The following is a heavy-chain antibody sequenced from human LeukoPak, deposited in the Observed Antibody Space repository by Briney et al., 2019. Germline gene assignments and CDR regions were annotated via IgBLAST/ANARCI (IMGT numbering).Heavy chain of an antibody. J-gene: IGHJ6*03. CDR2: IYHSGST. D-gene: IGHD2-15*01. Sequence: SETLSLTCAVSGYSISSGYYWGWIRQPPGKGLEWIGSIYHSGSTYYNPSLKSRVTMSVDTSKNQFSLKLSSVTAADTAVYYCARDGRGYCSGGSCPTHYYYYYYMDVWGKGTTVTVSS. V-gene: IGHV4-38-2*02. CDR1: GYSISSGYY. CDR3: ARDGRGYCSGGSCPTHYYYYYYMDV.